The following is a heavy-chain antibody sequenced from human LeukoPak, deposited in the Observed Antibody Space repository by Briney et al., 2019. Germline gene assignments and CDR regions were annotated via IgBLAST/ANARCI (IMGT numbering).Heavy chain of an antibody. Sequence: SETLSLTCTVSGGSISSYYWGWIRQPPGKGLEWIGYVYYSGSTNYNPSLKSRVIISVDTSKNQFSLKLTSVTTADTAMYYCASNDYGDYQSDYWGQGTLVTVSS. CDR2: VYYSGST. J-gene: IGHJ4*02. V-gene: IGHV4-59*01. CDR1: GGSISSYY. CDR3: ASNDYGDYQSDY. D-gene: IGHD4-17*01.